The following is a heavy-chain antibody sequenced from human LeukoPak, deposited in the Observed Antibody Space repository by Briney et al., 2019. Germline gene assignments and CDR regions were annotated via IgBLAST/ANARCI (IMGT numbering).Heavy chain of an antibody. CDR1: GFTVSSNY. Sequence: GGSLRLSCAASGFTVSSNYMSWVRQAPGKGLEWVSVIYSGGSTYYADSVKGRFTISRDNSKNTLYLQMNSLRAEDTAVYYCAAPGMYSSSPYWGQGTLVTVSS. CDR2: IYSGGST. CDR3: AAPGMYSSSPY. J-gene: IGHJ4*02. V-gene: IGHV3-53*01. D-gene: IGHD6-13*01.